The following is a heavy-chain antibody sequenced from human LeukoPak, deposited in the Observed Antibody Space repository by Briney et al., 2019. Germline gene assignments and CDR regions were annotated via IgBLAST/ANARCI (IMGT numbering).Heavy chain of an antibody. J-gene: IGHJ6*02. CDR3: ATYTNWVAGDV. V-gene: IGHV3-7*01. Sequence: PGGSLRLFCAASGFTFSDSWMSWVRQAPGKGLEWVADIKKDGSEKDYVDSVKGRYTISRDNAKNSLYLQMNSLRAEDTAVYYCATYTNWVAGDVWGQGTTVSVSS. D-gene: IGHD7-27*01. CDR2: IKKDGSEK. CDR1: GFTFSDSW.